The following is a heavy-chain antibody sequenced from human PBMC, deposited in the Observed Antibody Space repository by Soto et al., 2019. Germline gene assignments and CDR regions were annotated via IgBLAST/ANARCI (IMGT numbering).Heavy chain of an antibody. Sequence: QVQLVQSGAEVKKPGSSVKVSCKASGGTLSSYTISWVRQAPGQGLEWMGRIIPILGIANYAQKFQGRVTITADKSTSTAYMELSSRRSEDTAVYYCAVLAVAAQRYAFDIWGQGTMVTVSS. CDR1: GGTLSSYT. CDR2: IIPILGIA. V-gene: IGHV1-69*02. D-gene: IGHD6-19*01. CDR3: AVLAVAAQRYAFDI. J-gene: IGHJ3*02.